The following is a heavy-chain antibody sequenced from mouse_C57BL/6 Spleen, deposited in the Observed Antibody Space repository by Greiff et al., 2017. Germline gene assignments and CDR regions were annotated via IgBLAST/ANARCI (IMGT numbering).Heavy chain of an antibody. CDR3: ARQGYSSYAMDY. Sequence: EVQLKESGGDLVKPGGSLKLSCAASGFTFSSYGMSWVRQTPDKRLEWVATISSGGSYTYYPDSVKGRFTISRDNAKNTLYLQMSSLKSEDTAMYYCARQGYSSYAMDYWGQGTSVTVSS. V-gene: IGHV5-6*01. CDR1: GFTFSSYG. J-gene: IGHJ4*01. D-gene: IGHD2-12*01. CDR2: ISSGGSYT.